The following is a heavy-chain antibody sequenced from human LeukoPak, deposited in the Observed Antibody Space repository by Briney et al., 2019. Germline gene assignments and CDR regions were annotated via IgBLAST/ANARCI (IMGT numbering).Heavy chain of an antibody. J-gene: IGHJ4*02. CDR1: GYTFTGYY. Sequence: ASVKVPCKASGYTFTGYYMHWVRQAPGQGLEWMGWINPNSGGTNYAQKFQGRVTMTRDTSISTAYMELSRLRSDDTAVYYCARAIIAVAGTASDYFDYWGQGTLVTVSS. CDR2: INPNSGGT. D-gene: IGHD6-19*01. CDR3: ARAIIAVAGTASDYFDY. V-gene: IGHV1-2*02.